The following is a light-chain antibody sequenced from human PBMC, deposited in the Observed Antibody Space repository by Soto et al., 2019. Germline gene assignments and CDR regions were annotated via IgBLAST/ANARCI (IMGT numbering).Light chain of an antibody. Sequence: EFVLTQSPATLSLSPGERAILSCRASQSVAGSLAWYQQKPGQAPRLLIYAASTRATGIPARFSGSGSGTDFTLTISSLQPEDFANYYCQQSYSTPPVTFGQGTRLEIK. V-gene: IGKV3-11*01. CDR2: AAS. CDR1: QSVAGS. J-gene: IGKJ5*01. CDR3: QQSYSTPPVT.